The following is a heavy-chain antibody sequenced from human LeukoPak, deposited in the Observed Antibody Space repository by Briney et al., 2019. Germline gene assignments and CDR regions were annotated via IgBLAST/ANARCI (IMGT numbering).Heavy chain of an antibody. J-gene: IGHJ4*02. V-gene: IGHV3-23*01. D-gene: IGHD6-19*01. CDR3: AKGGSGWLSGGNNFDY. Sequence: GGSLRLSCVASGFTFSNYAMSWVRQAPGKGLDWISSISLSSGRTYYEDSVKGRFTISRDNAKNTLYLQMNSLRVDDTAVYYCAKGGSGWLSGGNNFDYWGRGTLVSVSS. CDR2: ISLSSGRT. CDR1: GFTFSNYA.